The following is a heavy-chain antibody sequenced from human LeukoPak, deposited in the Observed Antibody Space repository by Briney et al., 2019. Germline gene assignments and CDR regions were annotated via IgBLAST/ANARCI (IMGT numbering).Heavy chain of an antibody. CDR1: GGSISSYY. CDR2: IYYSGST. CDR3: ARDHKMYYFDY. Sequence: PSETLSLTCTVSGGSISSYYWSWIRQPPGKGLEWIGYIYYSGSTNYNPPLKSRVTISVDTSKDQFSLELSSVTAADTAVYYCARDHKMYYFDYWGQGTLVTVSS. D-gene: IGHD5-24*01. V-gene: IGHV4-59*01. J-gene: IGHJ4*02.